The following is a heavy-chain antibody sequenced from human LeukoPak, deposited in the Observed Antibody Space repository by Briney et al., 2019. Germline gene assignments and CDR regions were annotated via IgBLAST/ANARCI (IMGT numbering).Heavy chain of an antibody. J-gene: IGHJ4*02. CDR1: GYTFTTYG. CDR3: ARGDYGGNLDY. D-gene: IGHD4-23*01. V-gene: IGHV1-18*01. Sequence: ASVKVSCKASGYTFTTYGITWVRQAPGPGLEWMGWISGYNGNTIYAQKLQGRVTMTTDTSTSTAYMGLRSLRSDDTAVYYCARGDYGGNLDYWGQGTLVTVSS. CDR2: ISGYNGNT.